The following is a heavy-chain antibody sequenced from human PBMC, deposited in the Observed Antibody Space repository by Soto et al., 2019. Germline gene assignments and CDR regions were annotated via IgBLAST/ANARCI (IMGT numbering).Heavy chain of an antibody. CDR2: SSTYNGNT. D-gene: IGHD3-3*01. J-gene: IGHJ6*03. CDR1: GYTLSNYG. CDR3: GRDHHDFSSDYHYYHMDV. V-gene: IGHV1-18*01. Sequence: QAQLVQSGAEMKKPGASVKVSCKASGYTLSNYGISCVRQAPGQGLEWMGWSSTYNGNTKYAKKFQGRVTMTTDTSTSTDYMELRSLRSDDTAVYYCGRDHHDFSSDYHYYHMDVWGKGTTVTVSS.